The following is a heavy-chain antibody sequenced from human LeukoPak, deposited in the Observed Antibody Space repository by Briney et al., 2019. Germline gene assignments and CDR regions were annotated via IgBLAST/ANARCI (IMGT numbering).Heavy chain of an antibody. J-gene: IGHJ4*02. CDR2: ISWNSGSI. CDR1: GFTFDDYA. CDR3: ARVRYGGPVDY. V-gene: IGHV3-9*01. D-gene: IGHD3-16*01. Sequence: GGFLRLSCAASGFTFDDYAMHWVRQAPGKGLEWVSGISWNSGSIGYADSVKGRFTFSRDNSKNTLYLQMNSLRVEDTAVYYCARVRYGGPVDYWGQGTLVTVSS.